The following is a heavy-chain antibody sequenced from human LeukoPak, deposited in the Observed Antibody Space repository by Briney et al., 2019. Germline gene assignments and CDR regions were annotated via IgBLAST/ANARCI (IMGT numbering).Heavy chain of an antibody. D-gene: IGHD6-13*01. Sequence: GGSLRLSCAASGFTFSSYGMHRVRQAPGKGLEWVAFIRYDGSNKYYADSVKGRFTISRDNSKNTLYLQMNSLRAEDTAVYYCAKVGPRPAAGTYYYYYMDVWGKGTTVTISS. CDR1: GFTFSSYG. V-gene: IGHV3-30*02. CDR2: IRYDGSNK. CDR3: AKVGPRPAAGTYYYYYMDV. J-gene: IGHJ6*03.